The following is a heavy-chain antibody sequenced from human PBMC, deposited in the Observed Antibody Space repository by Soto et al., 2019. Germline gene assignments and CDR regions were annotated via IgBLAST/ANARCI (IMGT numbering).Heavy chain of an antibody. CDR1: GGSISSSNW. CDR3: ARLSSSANYYYGMDV. V-gene: IGHV4-4*02. J-gene: IGHJ6*02. Sequence: LSLTCAVSGGSISSSNWWSWVRQPPGKGLEWIGEIYHSGSTNYNPSLKSRVTISVDKSKNQFSLKLSSVTAADTAVYYCARLSSSANYYYGMDVWGQGTTVTVSS. CDR2: IYHSGST. D-gene: IGHD6-6*01.